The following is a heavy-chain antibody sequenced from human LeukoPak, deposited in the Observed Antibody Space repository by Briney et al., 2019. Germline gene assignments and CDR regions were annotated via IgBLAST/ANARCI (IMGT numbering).Heavy chain of an antibody. CDR3: AKDHYYGSGSYSRWVYFDY. CDR2: ISWDGGST. CDR1: VFPFDDYT. J-gene: IGHJ4*02. D-gene: IGHD3-10*01. Sequence: PGGSLRLSCAASVFPFDDYTMPSVRQTPGKGLELVSLISWDGGSTYDADSVKGRFTISRDNSKNSLYLQMNSLRAEDTALYFCAKDHYYGSGSYSRWVYFDYWGQGTLVTVSS. V-gene: IGHV3-43*01.